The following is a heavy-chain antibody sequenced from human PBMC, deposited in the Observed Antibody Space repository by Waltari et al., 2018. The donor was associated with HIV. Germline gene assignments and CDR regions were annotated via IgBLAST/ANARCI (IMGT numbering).Heavy chain of an antibody. CDR2: IYHTGSA. J-gene: IGHJ4*02. CDR1: GFSITTGYY. CDR3: ARVRPADQRYLDY. V-gene: IGHV4-38-2*02. Sequence: QVQLQESGPGLVRPSETLSLSCSVSGFSITTGYYWGWVRQPPGKGLVSIGYIYHTGSAYYHPSLKSRVSISVDTSKNQFSLKVNSMTASDAAVYYCARVRPADQRYLDYWGQGTLVTVSS. D-gene: IGHD6-25*01.